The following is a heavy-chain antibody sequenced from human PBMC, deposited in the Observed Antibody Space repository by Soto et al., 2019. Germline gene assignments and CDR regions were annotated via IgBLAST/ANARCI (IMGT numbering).Heavy chain of an antibody. CDR1: GFTFSNAW. CDR3: TSAHPRGPYY. Sequence: GGSLRLSCAASGFTFSNAWMNWVRQAPGKGLEWVGLIKSKTDGGTIDYPAPVKGRFIISRDDSRNTLYLQMNRLKTEDTAGYYSTSAHPRGPYYRGRGSMVTVSS. V-gene: IGHV3-15*01. J-gene: IGHJ4*02. CDR2: IKSKTDGGTI. D-gene: IGHD5-12*01.